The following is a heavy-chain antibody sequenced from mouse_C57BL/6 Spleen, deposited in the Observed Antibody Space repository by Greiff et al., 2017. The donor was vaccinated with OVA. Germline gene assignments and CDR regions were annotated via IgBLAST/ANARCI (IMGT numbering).Heavy chain of an antibody. CDR2: IHPNSGST. V-gene: IGHV1-64*01. D-gene: IGHD1-1*01. CDR1: GYTFTSYW. CDR3: ARSLITTVVAEGY. J-gene: IGHJ2*01. Sequence: QVQLKQPGAELVKPGASVKLSCKASGYTFTSYWMHWVKQRPGQGLEWIGMIHPNSGSTNYNEKFKSKATLTVDKSSSTAYMQLSSLTSEDSAVYYCARSLITTVVAEGYWGQGTTLTVSS.